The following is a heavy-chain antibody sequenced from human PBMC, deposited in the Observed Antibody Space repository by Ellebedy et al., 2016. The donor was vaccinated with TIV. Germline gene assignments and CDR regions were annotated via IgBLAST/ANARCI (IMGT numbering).Heavy chain of an antibody. J-gene: IGHJ4*02. Sequence: GESLKISCAASGFTFSNAWMSWVRQAPGKGLEWVGRIKSKTDGGTTDYAAPVKGRFTISRDDSKNTLYLQMNSLKTEDTAVYYCTRLQWLVLFYWGQGTLVTVSS. CDR2: IKSKTDGGTT. CDR1: GFTFSNAW. D-gene: IGHD6-19*01. CDR3: TRLQWLVLFY. V-gene: IGHV3-15*01.